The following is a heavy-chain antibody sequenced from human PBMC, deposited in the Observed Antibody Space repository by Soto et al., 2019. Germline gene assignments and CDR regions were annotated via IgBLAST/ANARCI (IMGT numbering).Heavy chain of an antibody. CDR3: ARDQGYGDYVLGWFDP. J-gene: IGHJ5*02. CDR1: GFTFSSYS. V-gene: IGHV3-21*01. CDR2: ISSSSSYI. D-gene: IGHD4-17*01. Sequence: GGSLRLSCAASGFTFSSYSMNWVRQAPGKGLEWVSSISSSSSYIYYADSVKGRFTISRDNAKNSLYLQMNSLRAEDTAVYYCARDQGYGDYVLGWFDPWGQGTLVTVSS.